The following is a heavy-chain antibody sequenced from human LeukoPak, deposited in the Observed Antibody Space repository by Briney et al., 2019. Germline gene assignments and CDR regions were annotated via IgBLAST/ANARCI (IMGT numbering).Heavy chain of an antibody. Sequence: SETLSLTCTVSGGSISSGDYYWSWIRQPPGKGLEWIGYIYYSGSTYYNPSLKSRVTISVDTSKNQISLKLSSVTAADTAVYYCARIFRLGYCSGGSCPYYFDYWGQGTLVTVSS. CDR3: ARIFRLGYCSGGSCPYYFDY. V-gene: IGHV4-30-4*08. J-gene: IGHJ4*02. CDR2: IYYSGST. CDR1: GGSISSGDYY. D-gene: IGHD2-15*01.